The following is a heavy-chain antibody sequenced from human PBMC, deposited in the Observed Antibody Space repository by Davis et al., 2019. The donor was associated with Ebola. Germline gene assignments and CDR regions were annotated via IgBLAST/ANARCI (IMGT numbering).Heavy chain of an antibody. CDR3: ARDGDSGWYLYYYYYYGMDV. CDR1: GFTFSSYA. Sequence: GESLKISCAASGFTFSSYAMSWVRQAPGKGLEWVSAISGSGGSTYYADSAKGRFTISRDNSKNTLYLQMNSLRAEDTAVYYCARDGDSGWYLYYYYYYGMDVWGQGTTVTVSS. D-gene: IGHD6-19*01. V-gene: IGHV3-23*01. CDR2: ISGSGGST. J-gene: IGHJ6*02.